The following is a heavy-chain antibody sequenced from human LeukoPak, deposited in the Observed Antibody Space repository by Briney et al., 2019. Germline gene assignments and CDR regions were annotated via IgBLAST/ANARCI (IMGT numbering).Heavy chain of an antibody. CDR1: GFTFSAYW. J-gene: IGHJ4*02. CDR3: ARPYLYYFGSGSFN. V-gene: IGHV3-7*01. Sequence: PGGSLRLSRAVSGFTFSAYWISWVRPAPGRGLEGVANIKQDGSEKYYVDSVKGRFTISGDNAKNSLYLQMNSLRAEDTAVYYCARPYLYYFGSGSFNWGQGTLVTVSS. D-gene: IGHD3-10*01. CDR2: IKQDGSEK.